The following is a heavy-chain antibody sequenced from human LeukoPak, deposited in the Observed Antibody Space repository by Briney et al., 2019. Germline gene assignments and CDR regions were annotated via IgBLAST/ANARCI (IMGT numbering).Heavy chain of an antibody. CDR2: ISSSSSTM. CDR1: GFTFSSYS. CDR3: ASVLLYYYYMDV. J-gene: IGHJ6*03. V-gene: IGHV3-48*01. Sequence: GGSLRLSCAASGFTFSSYSMNWVRQAPGKGLEWVSYISSSSSTMYYAASVKGRFSISRDNAKNSLYLQMNSLRAEDTAVYYCASVLLYYYYMDVWGKGTTVTVSS. D-gene: IGHD3-10*01.